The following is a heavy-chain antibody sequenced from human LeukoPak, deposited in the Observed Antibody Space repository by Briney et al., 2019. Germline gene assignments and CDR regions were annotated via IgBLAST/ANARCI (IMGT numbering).Heavy chain of an antibody. J-gene: IGHJ4*02. CDR3: VKDVGGSYAFDY. CDR1: GFTFSRYA. D-gene: IGHD1-26*01. V-gene: IGHV3-64D*09. CDR2: INDNGGRT. Sequence: PGGSLRLSCSASGFTFSRYAMHWVPQAPGKGLEYASGINDNGGRTHYGDSVKGRFSISRDNSKNTLHLQMSTLRAEDTALYYCVKDVGGSYAFDYWGQGILVTVAS.